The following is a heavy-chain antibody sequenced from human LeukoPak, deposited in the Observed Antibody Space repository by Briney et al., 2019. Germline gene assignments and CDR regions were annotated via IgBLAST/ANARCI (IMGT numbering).Heavy chain of an antibody. J-gene: IGHJ4*02. CDR3: ARGRFGSC. CDR2: VSNDGNDK. V-gene: IGHV3-30*03. Sequence: PGRSLRLSCAASGFTFSNYGMHWVRQSPGVGLEWVALVSNDGNDKYYADSVKGRFTISRDNAKNSLYLQMNSLRAEDMAVYYCARGRFGSCWGQGTLVTVSS. D-gene: IGHD6-13*01. CDR1: GFTFSNYG.